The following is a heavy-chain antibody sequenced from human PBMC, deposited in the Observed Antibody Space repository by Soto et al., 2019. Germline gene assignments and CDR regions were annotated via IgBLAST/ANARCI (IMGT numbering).Heavy chain of an antibody. CDR2: INPYSGGT. V-gene: IGHV1-2*04. CDR1: GYTFTDYY. J-gene: IGHJ6*02. CDR3: ARTQYQYTMDV. Sequence: GASVKVSCKASGYTFTDYYIHWVRQAPGQGLEWMGWINPYSGGTNYAQRFQGWVTMTRDTSISTAYMELSRLTSDDTAVYYCARTQYQYTMDVWGQGTTVTVYS. D-gene: IGHD2-2*01.